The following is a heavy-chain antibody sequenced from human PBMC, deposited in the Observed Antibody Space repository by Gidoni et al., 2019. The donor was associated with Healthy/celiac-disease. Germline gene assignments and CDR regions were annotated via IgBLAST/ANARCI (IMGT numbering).Heavy chain of an antibody. J-gene: IGHJ4*02. Sequence: QVTLTESGPVLVQPTEPLTLTCTVSGFSLSNARMAVSWIRQPPGKALEWLAHIFSNDEKTYSTSLKSRLTISMDTSKSQVVLTMTNMDPVDTATYYCARTRSVGKWELDFDYWGQGTLVTVSS. V-gene: IGHV2-26*01. CDR1: GFSLSNARMA. CDR3: ARTRSVGKWELDFDY. CDR2: IFSNDEK. D-gene: IGHD1-26*01.